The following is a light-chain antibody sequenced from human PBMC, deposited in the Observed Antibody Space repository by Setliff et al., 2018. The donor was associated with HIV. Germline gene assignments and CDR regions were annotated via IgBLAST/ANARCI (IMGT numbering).Light chain of an antibody. CDR1: QFITTS. Sequence: DIQMTQSPSSLSASVGDRVTITCRASQFITTSLNWYHHRPGEAPKLLIFGASTLRSGVPSRFSGSGSGTDFTLTISSLQPEDFGSYYCQQSYSTPSTFGQGTRLEIK. CDR3: QQSYSTPST. CDR2: GAS. V-gene: IGKV1-39*01. J-gene: IGKJ5*01.